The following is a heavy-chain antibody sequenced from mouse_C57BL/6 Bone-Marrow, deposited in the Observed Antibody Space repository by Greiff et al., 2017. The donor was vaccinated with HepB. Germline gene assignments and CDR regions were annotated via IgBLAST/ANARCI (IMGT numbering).Heavy chain of an antibody. Sequence: VQLQQSGPGLVQPSQSLSITCTVSGFSLTSYGVHWVRQSPGKGLEWLGVIWSGGSTDYNAAFISRLSISKDNSKSQVFFKMNSLQADDTAIYYCASYYYGSRSYWYFDVWGTGTTVTVSS. D-gene: IGHD1-1*01. CDR1: GFSLTSYG. J-gene: IGHJ1*03. CDR2: IWSGGST. V-gene: IGHV2-2*01. CDR3: ASYYYGSRSYWYFDV.